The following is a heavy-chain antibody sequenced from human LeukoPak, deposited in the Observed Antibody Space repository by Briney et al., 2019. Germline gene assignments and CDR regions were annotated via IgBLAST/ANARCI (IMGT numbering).Heavy chain of an antibody. CDR1: GGSISSHY. CDR3: ARGDYDFWSGYPDYFDY. J-gene: IGHJ4*02. D-gene: IGHD3-3*01. V-gene: IGHV4-59*11. Sequence: SETLSLTCTVSGGSISSHYWSWIRQPPGKGLEWIGYIYYSGSTNYNPSLKSRVTISVDTSKNQFSLKLSSVTAADTAVYYRARGDYDFWSGYPDYFDYWGQGTLVTVSS. CDR2: IYYSGST.